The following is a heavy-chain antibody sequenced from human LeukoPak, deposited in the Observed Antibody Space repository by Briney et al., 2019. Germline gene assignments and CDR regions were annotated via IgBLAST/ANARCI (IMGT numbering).Heavy chain of an antibody. Sequence: KPSETLSLTCAVYGGSFSGYYWSWIRQPPGKGLEWIGEINHSGSTNYNPSLKSRVTISVDTSKNQFSLKLSSVTAADTAVYYCARAGKYDFWSGYYPYFDYWGQGTLVTVSS. V-gene: IGHV4-34*01. CDR1: GGSFSGYY. CDR3: ARAGKYDFWSGYYPYFDY. D-gene: IGHD3-3*01. J-gene: IGHJ4*02. CDR2: INHSGST.